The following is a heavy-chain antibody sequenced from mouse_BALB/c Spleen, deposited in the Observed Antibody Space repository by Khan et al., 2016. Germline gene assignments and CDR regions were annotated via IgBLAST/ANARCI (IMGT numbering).Heavy chain of an antibody. J-gene: IGHJ2*01. CDR2: INPSNDYT. D-gene: IGHD2-3*01. CDR3: AREGWLLGDFDY. V-gene: IGHV1-4*01. Sequence: QVQLQQSGAELARPGASVKMSCKASGYTFTSYTMFWVKQRPGQGLEWIGYINPSNDYTDYNQKFKDKATLTADKSSSTAYMQLNSLTSEDSAVXYCAREGWLLGDFDYWGQGTTLTVSS. CDR1: GYTFTSYT.